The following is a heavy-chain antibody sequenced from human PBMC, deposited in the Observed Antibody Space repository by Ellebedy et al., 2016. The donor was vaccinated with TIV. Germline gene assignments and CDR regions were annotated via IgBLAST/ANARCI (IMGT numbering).Heavy chain of an antibody. Sequence: PGGSLRLSCAASGFTFGSHAMHWVRQAPGKGLEWVAVISYDGSSKYYADSVKGRFTISRDNSKNTLYLQMNSLRAEDTAVYYCARAYSGSYYGPCDYWGQGTLVTVSS. CDR1: GFTFGSHA. V-gene: IGHV3-30*04. CDR3: ARAYSGSYYGPCDY. D-gene: IGHD1-26*01. CDR2: ISYDGSSK. J-gene: IGHJ4*02.